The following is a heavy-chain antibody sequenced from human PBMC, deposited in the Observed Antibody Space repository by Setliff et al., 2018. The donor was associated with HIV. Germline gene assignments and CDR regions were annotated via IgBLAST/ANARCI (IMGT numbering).Heavy chain of an antibody. CDR1: GFTFSSYS. CDR3: ARVWRSSSWYITS. Sequence: PGGSLRLSCAASGFTFSSYSMNWVRQAPGKGLEWVSSISSSSSYIYYADSVKGRFTISRDNAKNSLYLQMNSLRAEDTAVYYCARVWRSSSWYITSWGQGTLVTVSS. CDR2: ISSSSSYI. J-gene: IGHJ5*02. D-gene: IGHD6-13*01. V-gene: IGHV3-21*01.